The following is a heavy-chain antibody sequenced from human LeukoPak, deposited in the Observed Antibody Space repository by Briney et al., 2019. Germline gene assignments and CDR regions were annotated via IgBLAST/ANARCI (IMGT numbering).Heavy chain of an antibody. CDR2: INHNGNVN. Sequence: GGSLRLSCAASGFTFSSYWMNWARQAPGKGLEWVASINHNGNVNYYVDSVKGRFTISRDNAKNSLYLQMSNMRAEDTAVYFCARGGGLDVWGQGATVTVSS. D-gene: IGHD3-16*01. CDR3: ARGGGLDV. J-gene: IGHJ6*02. V-gene: IGHV3-7*03. CDR1: GFTFSSYW.